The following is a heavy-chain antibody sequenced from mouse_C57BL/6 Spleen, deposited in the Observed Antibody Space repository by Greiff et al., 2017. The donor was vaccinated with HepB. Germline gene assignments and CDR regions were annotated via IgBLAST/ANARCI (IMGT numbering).Heavy chain of an antibody. V-gene: IGHV14-4*01. CDR2: IDPENGDT. J-gene: IGHJ4*01. CDR1: GFNIKDDY. CDR3: TRTEDYAMDY. Sequence: VQLKQPGAELVRPGASVKLSCTASGFNIKDDYMHWVKQRPEQGLEWIGWIDPENGDTEYASKFQGKATITADTSSNTAYLQLSSLTSEDTAVYYCTRTEDYAMDYWGQGTSVTVSS.